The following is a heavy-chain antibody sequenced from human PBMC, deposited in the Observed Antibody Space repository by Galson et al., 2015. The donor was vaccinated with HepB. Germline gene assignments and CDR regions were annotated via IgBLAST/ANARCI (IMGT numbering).Heavy chain of an antibody. CDR2: ISSSSSYI. V-gene: IGHV3-21*01. CDR1: GFTFSSYS. CDR3: ARSPTYCGGGSCYPVQFDP. J-gene: IGHJ5*02. D-gene: IGHD2-15*01. Sequence: SLRLSCAASGFTFSSYSMNWVRQAPGKGLEWVSSISSSSSYIYYADSVKGRFTISRDNAKNSLYLQMNSLRAEDTAVYYCARSPTYCGGGSCYPVQFDPWGQGTLVTVSS.